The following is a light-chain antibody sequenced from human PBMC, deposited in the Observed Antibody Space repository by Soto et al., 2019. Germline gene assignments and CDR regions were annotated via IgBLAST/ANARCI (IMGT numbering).Light chain of an antibody. CDR3: GTWDSSLSAAGGVV. Sequence: QSALTQPPSVSAAPGQKVTISCSGSSSNIGNNYVSWYQQLPGTAPKLLIYDNNKRPSGIPDRFSGSKSGTSATLGITGLQTGDEADYYCGTWDSSLSAAGGVVFGGGTKVTVL. J-gene: IGLJ2*01. CDR1: SSNIGNNY. V-gene: IGLV1-51*01. CDR2: DNN.